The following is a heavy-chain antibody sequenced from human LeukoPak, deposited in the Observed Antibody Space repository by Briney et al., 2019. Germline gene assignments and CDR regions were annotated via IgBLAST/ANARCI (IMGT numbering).Heavy chain of an antibody. V-gene: IGHV1-2*02. Sequence: ASVKVSCKASGYTFTGYYMHWVRQAQGQGLEWMGWINPNSGGTNYARKFQGRVTMTRDTSISTAYMELSRLRSDDTAVYYCAEAAAGDLNWFDPWGQGTLVTVSS. D-gene: IGHD6-13*01. J-gene: IGHJ5*02. CDR3: AEAAAGDLNWFDP. CDR2: INPNSGGT. CDR1: GYTFTGYY.